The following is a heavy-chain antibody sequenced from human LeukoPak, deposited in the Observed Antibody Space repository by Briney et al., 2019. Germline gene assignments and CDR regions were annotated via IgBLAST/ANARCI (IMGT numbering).Heavy chain of an antibody. Sequence: GGSLRLSCAASGFTFSTYAMRWVRQAPGKGLECVSAISGSGGSTSYADSMKGRFTISRDNSKNTLYLQMNSLRAEDTAIYYCAKSTANVLNYYFDSWGQGTLVTVSS. CDR2: ISGSGGST. CDR1: GFTFSTYA. D-gene: IGHD2-8*01. V-gene: IGHV3-23*01. J-gene: IGHJ4*02. CDR3: AKSTANVLNYYFDS.